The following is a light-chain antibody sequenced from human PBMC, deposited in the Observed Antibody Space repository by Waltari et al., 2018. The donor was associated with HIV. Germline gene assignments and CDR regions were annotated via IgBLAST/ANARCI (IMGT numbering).Light chain of an antibody. CDR1: SRDLVGYDH. J-gene: IGLJ3*02. Sequence: QSALTQPASVSGSPGQSITISCTGTSRDLVGYDHVCWYQQHPGRAPKLKIYDVSNRPSGVSDRFSGSKSGNTASLTISGLQTEDEADYYCSSFTSGTTWVFGGGTKVTVL. CDR2: DVS. V-gene: IGLV2-14*03. CDR3: SSFTSGTTWV.